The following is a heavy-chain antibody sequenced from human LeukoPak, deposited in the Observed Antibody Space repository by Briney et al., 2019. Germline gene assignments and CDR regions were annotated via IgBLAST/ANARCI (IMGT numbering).Heavy chain of an antibody. Sequence: ASVKVSCKASGATFSSYAISLVRQAPGQGLEWMGRIIPIFGTANYAQKFQGRVTITTDESTSTAYMELSSLRSEDTAVYYCARTRTKGGFYYYYMDVWGKGTTVTVSS. V-gene: IGHV1-69*05. CDR3: ARTRTKGGFYYYYMDV. CDR2: IIPIFGTA. CDR1: GATFSSYA. J-gene: IGHJ6*03. D-gene: IGHD1-26*01.